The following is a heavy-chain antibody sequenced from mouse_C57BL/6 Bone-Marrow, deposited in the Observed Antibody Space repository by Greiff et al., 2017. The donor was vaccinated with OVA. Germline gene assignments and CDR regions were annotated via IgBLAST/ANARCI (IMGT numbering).Heavy chain of an antibody. V-gene: IGHV1-59*01. CDR3: ARSHYYGSSY. D-gene: IGHD1-1*01. CDR2: IDPSDSYT. CDR1: GYTFTSYW. J-gene: IGHJ3*01. Sequence: VQLQQPGAELVRPGTSVKLSCKASGYTFTSYWMHWVKQRPGQGLEWIGVIDPSDSYTNYNQKFKGKATLTVDTSSSTAYMQLSSLTSEDSAVYYCARSHYYGSSYWGQGTLGTVSA.